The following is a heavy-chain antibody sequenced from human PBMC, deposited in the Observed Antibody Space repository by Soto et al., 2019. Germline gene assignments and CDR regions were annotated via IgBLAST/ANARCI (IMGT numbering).Heavy chain of an antibody. CDR1: GFTFSHYA. D-gene: IGHD1-26*01. J-gene: IGHJ4*02. V-gene: IGHV3-23*01. CDR2: ISGSGGST. Sequence: GGTLRLSCAGSGFTFSHYAMSWVRQPPGKGLAWVPAISGSGGSTYYADSVKGRFTISRDNSKNTLYLQMNSLRAEDTALYYCAKVPVGATGRFDYWGQGTLVTVSS. CDR3: AKVPVGATGRFDY.